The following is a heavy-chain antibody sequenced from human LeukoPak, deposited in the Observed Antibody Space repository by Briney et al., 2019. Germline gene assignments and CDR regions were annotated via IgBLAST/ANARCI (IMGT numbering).Heavy chain of an antibody. D-gene: IGHD3-22*01. CDR2: ISGSGDST. CDR1: GFTFSSYT. Sequence: GGSLRLSCAASGFTFSSYTMTWVRQAPGKGLEWVSGISGSGDSTYYADSVKGRFTISRDNSKNTLYLQMNSLRAEDTAVYYCAKPYYYDSSGYPDYWGQGTLVTVSS. J-gene: IGHJ4*02. CDR3: AKPYYYDSSGYPDY. V-gene: IGHV3-23*01.